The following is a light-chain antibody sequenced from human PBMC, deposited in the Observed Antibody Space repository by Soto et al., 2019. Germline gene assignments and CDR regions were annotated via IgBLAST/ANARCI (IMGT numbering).Light chain of an antibody. V-gene: IGLV2-14*01. Sequence: QSALTQPASVSGSPGQSITISCTGTSSDVGGYNYVSWYQQHPGKAPKLMIYEVSNRPSGVSNRFFGSKSGNTASLTISGLQAEDEADYYCSSYTSNSTHVVFGGGTKLTVL. CDR1: SSDVGGYNY. CDR2: EVS. J-gene: IGLJ2*01. CDR3: SSYTSNSTHVV.